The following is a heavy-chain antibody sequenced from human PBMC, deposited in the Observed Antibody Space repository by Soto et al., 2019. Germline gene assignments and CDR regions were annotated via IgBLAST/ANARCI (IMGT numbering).Heavy chain of an antibody. Sequence: QVQLQESGPGLVKPSQTLSLTCTVSGGSISSGDYYWSWIRQPPGKGLAWIGYIYYSGITYYNPSLKIRVTISVDTSKNHFSLKLSSVTAADTAVYYCARRYYYGSGSYFFDYWGQGTLVTVSS. D-gene: IGHD3-10*01. CDR3: ARRYYYGSGSYFFDY. CDR2: IYYSGIT. V-gene: IGHV4-30-4*01. J-gene: IGHJ4*02. CDR1: GGSISSGDYY.